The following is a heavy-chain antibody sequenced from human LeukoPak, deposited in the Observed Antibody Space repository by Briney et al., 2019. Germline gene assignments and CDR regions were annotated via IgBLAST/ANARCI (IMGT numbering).Heavy chain of an antibody. CDR2: INPNSGGT. V-gene: IGHV1-2*06. D-gene: IGHD4-11*01. Sequence: VASVKVSCKASGYTFTGYYMHWVRQAPGQGLEWMGRINPNSGGTNYAQKFQGRVTMTRDTSISTAYMELSRLRSDDTAVYYCARPHTVLYNWFDPWGQGTLVTVSS. J-gene: IGHJ5*02. CDR3: ARPHTVLYNWFDP. CDR1: GYTFTGYY.